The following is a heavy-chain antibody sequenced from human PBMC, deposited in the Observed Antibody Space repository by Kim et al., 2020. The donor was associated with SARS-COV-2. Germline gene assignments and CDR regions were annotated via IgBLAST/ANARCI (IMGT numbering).Heavy chain of an antibody. V-gene: IGHV3-21*01. CDR2: ISSSSSYI. D-gene: IGHD6-13*01. CDR3: AGGHSSSWNSYYYYYYGMDV. CDR1: GFTFSSYS. J-gene: IGHJ6*02. Sequence: GGSLRLSCAASGFTFSSYSMNWVRQAPGKGLEWVSSISSSSSYIYYADSVTGRFTISRDNAKNSLYLQMNSLRAEDTAVYYCAGGHSSSWNSYYYYYYGMDVWGQGTTVTVSS.